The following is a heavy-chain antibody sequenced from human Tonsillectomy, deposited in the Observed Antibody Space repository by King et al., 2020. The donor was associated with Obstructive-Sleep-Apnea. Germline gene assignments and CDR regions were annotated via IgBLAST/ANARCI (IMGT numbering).Heavy chain of an antibody. Sequence: QLVQSGAEVMKPGSSVKVSCKASGGTFSSYAISWVRQAPGQGLEWMGRIIPILGIANYAQKFQGRVTITADKSTSTAYMELSSLRSEDTAVYYCARGVPHLNWFDPWGQGTLVTVSS. CDR3: ARGVPHLNWFDP. CDR1: GGTFSSYA. V-gene: IGHV1-69*04. J-gene: IGHJ5*02. CDR2: IIPILGIA.